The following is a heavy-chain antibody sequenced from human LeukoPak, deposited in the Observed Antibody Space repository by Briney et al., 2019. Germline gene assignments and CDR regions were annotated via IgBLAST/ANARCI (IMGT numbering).Heavy chain of an antibody. CDR1: GGSISSGGYY. Sequence: SQTLSLTCTVSGGSISSGGYYWSWIRQHPGKGLEWIGYIYYSGSTYYIPSLKSRVTISVDTSKNQFSLKLSSVTAADTAVYYCARSDYSNYAYYFDYWGQGTLVTVSS. V-gene: IGHV4-31*03. CDR2: IYYSGST. D-gene: IGHD4-11*01. CDR3: ARSDYSNYAYYFDY. J-gene: IGHJ4*02.